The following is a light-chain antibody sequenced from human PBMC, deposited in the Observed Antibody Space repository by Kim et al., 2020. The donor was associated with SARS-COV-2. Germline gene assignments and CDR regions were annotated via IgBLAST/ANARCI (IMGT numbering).Light chain of an antibody. CDR3: QQYGSSPLT. V-gene: IGKV3-20*01. Sequence: SPGEGATLSCRASQSVSRDCLAWYQQKPVQTPRLFIYGASNRATGISDRFSGSGSGTDFTLTISRLEPEDSAVYYCQQYGSSPLTFGGGTKVDIK. CDR2: GAS. CDR1: QSVSRDC. J-gene: IGKJ4*01.